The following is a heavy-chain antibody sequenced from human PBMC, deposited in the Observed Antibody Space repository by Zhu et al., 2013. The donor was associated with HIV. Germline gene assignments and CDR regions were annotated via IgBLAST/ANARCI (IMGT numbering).Heavy chain of an antibody. D-gene: IGHD3-22*01. Sequence: QVQLVQSGAEVKKPGSSVRVSCKASGGTFNNYGISWVRQAPGQGLEWMGGIIPIFGTTNYAQKFQGRVTVTADKSTSTAYMELSSLTSEDTAVYYCARDTINSAYANTDDYWGQGTLVTVSS. CDR3: ARDTINSAYANTDDY. J-gene: IGHJ4*02. CDR2: IIPIFGTT. CDR1: GGTFNNYG. V-gene: IGHV1-69*06.